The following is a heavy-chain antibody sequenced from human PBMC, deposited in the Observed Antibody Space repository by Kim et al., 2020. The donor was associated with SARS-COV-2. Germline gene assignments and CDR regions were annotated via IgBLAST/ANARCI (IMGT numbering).Heavy chain of an antibody. CDR2: GST. CDR3: ARDNRYFDL. Sequence: GSTNTTPPLKSGVTMSVDTTKHQFSLKLGSVTAADTAVYYCARDNRYFDLWGRGTLVTVSS. V-gene: IGHV4-4*07. J-gene: IGHJ2*01.